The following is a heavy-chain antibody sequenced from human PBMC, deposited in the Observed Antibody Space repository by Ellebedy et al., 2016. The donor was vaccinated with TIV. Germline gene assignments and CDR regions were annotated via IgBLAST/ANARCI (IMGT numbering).Heavy chain of an antibody. CDR1: GYTFTSYY. J-gene: IGHJ6*02. V-gene: IGHV1-46*04. D-gene: IGHD3-22*01. CDR2: INPSGGST. Sequence: AALVKVSCKASGYTFTSYYMHWVRQAPGQGLEWMGIINPSGGSTSYSQKLQGRVTMTRDTSTSTVYMELSSLRSEDTAVYYCARDTVRTYYYDSSGYLFPGALVYWGQGTTVTVSS. CDR3: ARDTVRTYYYDSSGYLFPGALVY.